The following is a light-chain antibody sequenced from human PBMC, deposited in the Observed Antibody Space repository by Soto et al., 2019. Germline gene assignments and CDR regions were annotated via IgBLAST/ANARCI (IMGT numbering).Light chain of an antibody. Sequence: DIQMTQSPSTLSASVGDRVTITCRASQSISSWLAWYQQKPGKVPKLLIYAASSLHSGVPSRFSGRGSGTDFTLTISSLQTEDVATYYCQNYFSTPRTFGQGTKV. J-gene: IGKJ1*01. V-gene: IGKV1-27*01. CDR2: AAS. CDR1: QSISSW. CDR3: QNYFSTPRT.